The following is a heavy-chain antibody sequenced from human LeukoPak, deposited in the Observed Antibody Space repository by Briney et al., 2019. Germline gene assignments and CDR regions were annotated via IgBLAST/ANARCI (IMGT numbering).Heavy chain of an antibody. CDR3: ARDEGLVVSPYYYYGMDV. Sequence: GGSLRLSCAASGFTFSSYSMNWVRQAQGKGLEWVSSISISSSYIYYADSVKGRFTISRDNAKNSLYLQMNSLRAEDTAVYYCARDEGLVVSPYYYYGMDVWGQGTTVTVSS. V-gene: IGHV3-21*01. J-gene: IGHJ6*02. D-gene: IGHD2-15*01. CDR1: GFTFSSYS. CDR2: ISISSSYI.